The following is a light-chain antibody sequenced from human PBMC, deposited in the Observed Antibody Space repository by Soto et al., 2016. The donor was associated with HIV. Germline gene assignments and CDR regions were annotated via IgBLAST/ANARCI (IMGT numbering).Light chain of an antibody. V-gene: IGLV3-21*03. CDR1: NIGSKS. CDR3: QVWDSSSDHSPWV. Sequence: SYELTQPPSVSVAPGKTARITCGGNNIGSKSVHWYQQKPGQAPVMVVYDDSDRPSGIPGRFSGSNSGNTATLTISRVEAGDEADYYCQVWDSSSDHSPWVFGGGTKLTVL. CDR2: DDS. J-gene: IGLJ3*02.